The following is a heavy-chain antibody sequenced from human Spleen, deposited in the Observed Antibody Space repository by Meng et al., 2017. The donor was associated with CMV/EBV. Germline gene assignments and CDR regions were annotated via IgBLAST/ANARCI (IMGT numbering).Heavy chain of an antibody. CDR1: GFTFSSYA. CDR2: ISGSGGST. Sequence: GESLKISCAASGFTFSSYAMSWVRQAPGKGLEWVSAISGSGGSTYYADSVKGRFTLSRDNPKNTLYLQMNSLRAEDTALYYCAKGRGGTTSSYDSWGQGTLVTVSS. V-gene: IGHV3-23*01. CDR3: AKGRGGTTSSYDS. J-gene: IGHJ4*02. D-gene: IGHD2-2*01.